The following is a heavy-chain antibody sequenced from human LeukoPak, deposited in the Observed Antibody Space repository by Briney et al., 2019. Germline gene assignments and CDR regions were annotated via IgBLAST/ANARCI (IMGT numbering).Heavy chain of an antibody. D-gene: IGHD5-18*01. CDR3: ARVPNPRHSYGYSDY. CDR2: ISAYNGNT. Sequence: GASVKLSCKASGYTFANYGISWVRQAPGQGLEWMGCISAYNGNTDYAQTLQARLTLTIDTSTRTTYMQLRSLRSDDTAVYFCARVPNPRHSYGYSDYWGQGTLVTVSS. J-gene: IGHJ4*02. CDR1: GYTFANYG. V-gene: IGHV1-18*01.